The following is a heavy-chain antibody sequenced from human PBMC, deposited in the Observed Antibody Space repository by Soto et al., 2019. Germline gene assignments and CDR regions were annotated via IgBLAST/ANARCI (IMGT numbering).Heavy chain of an antibody. CDR1: GGTFSTYT. CDR2: IIPLFGTA. V-gene: IGHV1-69*13. CDR3: ARSQDSSGYWNNCFDP. D-gene: IGHD3-22*01. J-gene: IGHJ5*02. Sequence: SVKVSCKASGGTFSTYTMTWVLQAPGQGLEWMGGIIPLFGTANYPQKFQGRVTITADESTSTVYMELSSLRSEDTAVYYCARSQDSSGYWNNCFDPWGQGTLVTVSS.